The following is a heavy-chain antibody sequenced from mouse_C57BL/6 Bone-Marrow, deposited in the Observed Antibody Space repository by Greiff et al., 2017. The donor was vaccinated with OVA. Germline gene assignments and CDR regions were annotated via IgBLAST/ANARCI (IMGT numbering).Heavy chain of an antibody. J-gene: IGHJ4*01. CDR3: VRHYYYGSPFYALGS. Sequence: EVKLMESGGGLVQPKGSLKLSCAASGFSFNTYAMNWVRQAPGKGLEWVARIRSKSNNYATYYADSVKDRFTISRDDSESMLYLQMNNLKTEDTALYYCVRHYYYGSPFYALGSWGQCTSVTVSS. D-gene: IGHD1-1*01. CDR2: IRSKSNNYAT. CDR1: GFSFNTYA. V-gene: IGHV10-1*01.